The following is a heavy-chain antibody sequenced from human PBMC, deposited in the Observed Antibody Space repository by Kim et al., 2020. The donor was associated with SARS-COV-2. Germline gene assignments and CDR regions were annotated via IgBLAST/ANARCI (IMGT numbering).Heavy chain of an antibody. CDR1: GGSISSSSYY. Sequence: SETLSLTCTVSGGSISSSSYYWGWIRQPPGKGLEWIGSIYYSGSTYYNPSLKSRVTISVDTSKNQFSLKLSAVTAADTAVYYCARHSRIVVVPAAILAWGQGPRVTVSS. J-gene: IGHJ4*02. V-gene: IGHV4-39*01. CDR2: IYYSGST. D-gene: IGHD2-2*01. CDR3: ARHSRIVVVPAAILA.